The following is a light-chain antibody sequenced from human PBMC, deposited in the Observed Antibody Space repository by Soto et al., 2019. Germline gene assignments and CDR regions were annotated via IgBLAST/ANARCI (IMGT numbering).Light chain of an antibody. CDR2: AAS. CDR3: QHYANSVWT. J-gene: IGKJ1*01. Sequence: IVLTQSPDTLSLSPRERATLSCRASQSVSSSQLVWYQQKPGQAPRLLIYAASSRATGIPDRFSGSGSGTDFTLNVSELETEDFAVYYCQHYANSVWTFGQGTKVEIK. CDR1: QSVSSSQ. V-gene: IGKV3-20*01.